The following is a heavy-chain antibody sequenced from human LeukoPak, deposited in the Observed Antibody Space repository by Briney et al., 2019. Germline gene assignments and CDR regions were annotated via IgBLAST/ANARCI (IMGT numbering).Heavy chain of an antibody. CDR2: ISSSNSTI. CDR1: GFTFSSYS. Sequence: PGGSLRLSCAASGFTFSSYSMNWVRQAPGKGLEWVSYISSSNSTIYYADSVKGRFTISRDNAKNSLYLQMNSLRAEDTAVYYCARAPTWIQLWLPYWGQGTLVTVSS. D-gene: IGHD5-18*01. V-gene: IGHV3-48*04. J-gene: IGHJ4*02. CDR3: ARAPTWIQLWLPY.